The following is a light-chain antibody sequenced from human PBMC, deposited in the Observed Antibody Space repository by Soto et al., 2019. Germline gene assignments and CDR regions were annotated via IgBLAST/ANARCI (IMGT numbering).Light chain of an antibody. CDR3: QQYTNSLWT. J-gene: IGKJ1*01. CDR2: GAS. CDR1: QSVSSTY. V-gene: IGKV3-20*01. Sequence: VMAQSPATLSVSPGETATLSCRASQSVSSTYLAWYQQRPGQAPRLLIYGASIRATGIPDRFSGSGSGTDFTLTISRLEPEDFAVYYCQQYTNSLWTFGQGTKVDIK.